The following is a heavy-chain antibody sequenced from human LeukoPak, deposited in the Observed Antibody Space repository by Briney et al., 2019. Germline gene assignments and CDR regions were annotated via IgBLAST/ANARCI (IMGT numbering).Heavy chain of an antibody. Sequence: SETLSLTCTVSGGSISSYYWSWIRQPPGKGLEWIGYIYYSGITNYNPSLKSRVTISVDTSKNQFALKVSSVTAADTAVYYCARHQFYGSGSYYFDYWGQGTLVTVSS. CDR1: GGSISSYY. V-gene: IGHV4-59*08. CDR3: ARHQFYGSGSYYFDY. D-gene: IGHD3-10*01. CDR2: IYYSGIT. J-gene: IGHJ4*02.